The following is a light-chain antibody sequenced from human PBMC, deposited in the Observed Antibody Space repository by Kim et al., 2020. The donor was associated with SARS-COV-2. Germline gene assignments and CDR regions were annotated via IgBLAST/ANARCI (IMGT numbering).Light chain of an antibody. CDR1: TGAVTSGYY. J-gene: IGLJ3*02. V-gene: IGLV7-43*01. Sequence: QAVVTQEPSLTVSPGGTVTLTCASSTGAVTSGYYPNWFQQKPGQAPRALIYGTNNKHSWTPARFSGSLLGGSAALTLSGVQPEDEADYYCLLYYGGAQPWVFGGGTQLTVL. CDR3: LLYYGGAQPWV. CDR2: GTN.